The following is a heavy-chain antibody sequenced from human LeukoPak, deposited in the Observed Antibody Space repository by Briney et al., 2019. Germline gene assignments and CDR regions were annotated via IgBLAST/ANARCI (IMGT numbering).Heavy chain of an antibody. CDR2: ISSNGGST. J-gene: IGHJ4*02. V-gene: IGHV3-64D*06. D-gene: IGHD4-17*01. CDR1: GFTFSSYA. CDR3: VKALTTVTTAFDC. Sequence: GGSLRLSCSASGFTFSSYAMHWVRQAPGKGLEYVSAISSNGGSTYYADSVKGRFTISRDNSKNTLYLQMSSLRAEDTAVYYCVKALTTVTTAFDCWGQGTLVTVSS.